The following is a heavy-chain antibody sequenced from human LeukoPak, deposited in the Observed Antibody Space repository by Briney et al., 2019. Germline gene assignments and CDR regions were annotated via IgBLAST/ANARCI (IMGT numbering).Heavy chain of an antibody. CDR3: ARDAHHYYDSSGYYSDY. CDR2: IIPILGIA. V-gene: IGHV1-69*04. Sequence: ASVKVSCKASGGTFSSYAISWVRQVPGQGLEWMGRIIPILGIANYAQKFQGRVTITADKSTSTAYMELSSLRSEDTAVYYCARDAHHYYDSSGYYSDYWGQGTLVTVSS. D-gene: IGHD3-22*01. J-gene: IGHJ4*02. CDR1: GGTFSSYA.